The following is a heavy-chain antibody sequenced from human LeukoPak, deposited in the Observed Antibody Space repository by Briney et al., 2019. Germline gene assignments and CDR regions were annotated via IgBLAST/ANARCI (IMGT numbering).Heavy chain of an antibody. CDR2: ISSSSSYI. CDR1: GFTFSSYS. V-gene: IGHV3-21*01. Sequence: PGGSLRLSCAASGFTFSSYSMNWVRQAPGKGLEWVSSISSSSSYIYYADSVKGRFTISRDNAKNSLYLQMNSLRAEDTAVYYCARDLGTVGAAHVDYWGQGTLVTVSS. CDR3: ARDLGTVGAAHVDY. D-gene: IGHD2-15*01. J-gene: IGHJ4*02.